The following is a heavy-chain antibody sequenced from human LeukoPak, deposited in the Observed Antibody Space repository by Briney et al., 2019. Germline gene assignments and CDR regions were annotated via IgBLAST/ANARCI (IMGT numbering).Heavy chain of an antibody. CDR3: AQRRWYYYDSNGYYIAN. D-gene: IGHD3-22*01. CDR2: IYWNDDK. J-gene: IGHJ4*02. CDR1: GGSISSYYW. Sequence: TLSLTCTVSGGSISSYYWSWIRQPPGKALEWLAIIYWNDDKRYSPSLKSRLTITKDTSKNQVVLAMTNMDPLDTGTYYCAQRRWYYYDSNGYYIANWGQGTQVTVSS. V-gene: IGHV2-5*01.